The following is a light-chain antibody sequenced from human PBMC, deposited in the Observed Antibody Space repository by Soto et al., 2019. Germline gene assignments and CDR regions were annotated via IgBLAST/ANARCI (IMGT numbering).Light chain of an antibody. J-gene: IGLJ1*01. CDR3: VSWDDALRGHV. V-gene: IGLV1-47*02. CDR1: SLNIGGNP. CDR2: SNH. Sequence: QSVLTQPPSAYGTPGQMVTISCSGSSLNIGGNPVSWFQHLPGAPPKLLIHSNHKRPSGVPDRFSGSKSGTSASLAIRGLRSEDEADYYCVSWDDALRGHVFGTGTKLTVL.